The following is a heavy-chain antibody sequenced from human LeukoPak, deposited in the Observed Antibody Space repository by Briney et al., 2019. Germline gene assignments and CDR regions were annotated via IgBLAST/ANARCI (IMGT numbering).Heavy chain of an antibody. CDR1: GFTFSSYA. V-gene: IGHV3-23*01. J-gene: IGHJ6*02. D-gene: IGHD6-13*01. Sequence: GGSPRLSCAASGFTFSSYAMSWVRQAPGKGLEWVSAISGSGGSTYYADSVKGRFTISRDNSKNTLYLQMNSLRAEDTAVYYCTTDCGDGYSSSWYVNYYYYGMDVWGQGTTVTVSS. CDR2: ISGSGGST. CDR3: TTDCGDGYSSSWYVNYYYYGMDV.